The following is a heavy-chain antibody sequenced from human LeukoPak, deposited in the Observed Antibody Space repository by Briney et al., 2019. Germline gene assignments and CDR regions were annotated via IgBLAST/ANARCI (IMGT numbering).Heavy chain of an antibody. J-gene: IGHJ6*02. CDR1: GFTFDDYA. D-gene: IGHD5-18*01. V-gene: IGHV3-9*01. Sequence: GGSLRLSCAASGFTFDDYAMHWVRQAPGKGLEWVSGISWNSGNIGYAVSVKGRFTISRGNAKNSLYLQMNSLRAEDTALYYCAKDKGYNYGYKDYGMDVWGQGTTVTVSS. CDR3: AKDKGYNYGYKDYGMDV. CDR2: ISWNSGNI.